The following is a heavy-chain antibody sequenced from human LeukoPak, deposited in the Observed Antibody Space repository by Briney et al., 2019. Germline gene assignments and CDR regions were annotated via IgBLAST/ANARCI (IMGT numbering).Heavy chain of an antibody. J-gene: IGHJ4*02. CDR2: MNPNSGNT. V-gene: IGHV1-8*01. CDR3: ARGIVPGIAVAGTGFDY. Sequence: ASVKVSCKASGYTFTSYDINWVRQATGQGLEWMGWMNPNSGNTGYAQKFQGRVTMTRNTSISTAYVELSGLRSEDTAVYYCARGIVPGIAVAGTGFDYWGQGTLVTVSS. CDR1: GYTFTSYD. D-gene: IGHD6-19*01.